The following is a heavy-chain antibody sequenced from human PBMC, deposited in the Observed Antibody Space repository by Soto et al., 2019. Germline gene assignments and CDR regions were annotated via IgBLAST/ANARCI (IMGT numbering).Heavy chain of an antibody. CDR2: ITAYNSNT. J-gene: IGHJ4*02. Sequence: ASVEVSCKASGYTFTDYGISWVRQAPGQGFEWMGWITAYNSNTKYAQKFQGRVTMTTDTSTSTVYMDLRSLTSDDTAVYYCAREWCSNTGCAGVDYWGQGTLVTVSS. D-gene: IGHD2-2*01. V-gene: IGHV1-18*01. CDR1: GYTFTDYG. CDR3: AREWCSNTGCAGVDY.